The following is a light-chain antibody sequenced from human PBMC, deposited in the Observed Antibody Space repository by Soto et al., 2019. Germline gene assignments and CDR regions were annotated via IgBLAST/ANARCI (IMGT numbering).Light chain of an antibody. Sequence: DIQMTQSPSSLSASVGDRVTITCRASQSISSYLNWYQQKPGKAPKLLIYAASSLQSGVPSRFSGSGSGTDFTLTISSPQPEDFATYYCQQSYSTPPTFGTGTKVEIK. V-gene: IGKV1-39*01. CDR3: QQSYSTPPT. CDR2: AAS. CDR1: QSISSY. J-gene: IGKJ1*01.